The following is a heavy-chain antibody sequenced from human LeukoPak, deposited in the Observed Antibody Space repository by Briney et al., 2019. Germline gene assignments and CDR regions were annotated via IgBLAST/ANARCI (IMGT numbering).Heavy chain of an antibody. CDR2: IYHSGST. V-gene: IGHV4-38-2*02. CDR3: ARVWGVTDFYDNRGAFDI. D-gene: IGHD3-22*01. CDR1: GYSISSGYY. J-gene: IGHJ3*02. Sequence: SETLSLTCTVSGYSISSGYYWGWIRQPPGKGLEWIGSIYHSGSTYYNPSLKSRVTISVDTSKNQFSLKLSSVTAADTAVYYCARVWGVTDFYDNRGAFDIWGQGTMVTVSS.